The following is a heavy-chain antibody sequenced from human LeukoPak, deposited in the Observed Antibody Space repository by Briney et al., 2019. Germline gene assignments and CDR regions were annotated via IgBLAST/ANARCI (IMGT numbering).Heavy chain of an antibody. CDR3: ARALEGIFGY. CDR2: IYYSGST. Sequence: SETLSLTCTVSGGSISSYYWSWIRQPPGKGLEWIGYIYYSGSTNYNPSLKSRVTISVDTSKNQFSLKLSSVTAADTAVYYCARALEGIFGYWGQGTLVTVSS. J-gene: IGHJ4*02. D-gene: IGHD3-10*01. CDR1: GGSISSYY. V-gene: IGHV4-59*12.